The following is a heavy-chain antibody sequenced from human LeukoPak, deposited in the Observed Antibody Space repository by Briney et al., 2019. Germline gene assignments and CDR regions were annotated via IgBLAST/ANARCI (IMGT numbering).Heavy chain of an antibody. V-gene: IGHV3-30*04. CDR3: AKDPLGYSYGLGNYYYYYYMDV. J-gene: IGHJ6*03. Sequence: GGSLRLSCAASGFTFSSYAMHWVRQAPGKGLEWVAVISYDGSNKYYADSVKGRFTISRDNSKNTLYLQMNSLRAEDTAVYYCAKDPLGYSYGLGNYYYYYYMDVWGKGTTVTISS. CDR2: ISYDGSNK. CDR1: GFTFSSYA. D-gene: IGHD5-18*01.